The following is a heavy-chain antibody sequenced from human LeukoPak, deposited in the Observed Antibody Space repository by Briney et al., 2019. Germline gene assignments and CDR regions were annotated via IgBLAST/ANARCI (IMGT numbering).Heavy chain of an antibody. D-gene: IGHD3-22*01. CDR3: AADSAPDTSGYYYDAFDI. J-gene: IGHJ3*02. CDR1: GFTFTSSA. Sequence: ASVKVSCKASGFTFTSSAMRWVRQARGQRLEWIGWIVVGSGNTNYAQKFQERVTVTRDMSTSTAYMELSSLISDDTAVYYCAADSAPDTSGYYYDAFDIWGQGTIVTVSS. V-gene: IGHV1-58*02. CDR2: IVVGSGNT.